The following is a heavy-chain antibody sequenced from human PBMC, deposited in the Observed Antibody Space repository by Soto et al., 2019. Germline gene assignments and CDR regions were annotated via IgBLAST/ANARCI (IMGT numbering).Heavy chain of an antibody. V-gene: IGHV5-51*01. CDR1: GYIFAVSW. Sequence: GASLQISCRGLGYIFAVSWIGGLRQMPGKGLEWMGIIYPGDSDTRYSPSFQGQVTISADKSISTAYLQWTSLKASDTAMYDCGKGPGDFYCVMYGCGHGTPDTLSS. CDR2: IYPGDSDT. J-gene: IGHJ6*01. D-gene: IGHD1-26*01. CDR3: GKGPGDFYCVMYG.